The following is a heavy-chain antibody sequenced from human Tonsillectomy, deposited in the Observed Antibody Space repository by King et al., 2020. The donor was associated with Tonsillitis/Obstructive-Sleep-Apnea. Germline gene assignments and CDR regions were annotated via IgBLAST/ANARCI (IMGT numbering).Heavy chain of an antibody. CDR2: IIPIFGVA. CDR1: GGTFSSYA. J-gene: IGHJ6*03. V-gene: IGHV1-69*04. Sequence: QLVQSGAEVKKPGSSMKVSCKASGGTFSSYALSWVRQAPGQGLEWMGRIIPIFGVANYAQKFQGRVTITADKSTSTTYIELSSLRSEDTAVYYCGYGSGSYYHHYYYYYYMDVWGKGTTVTVSS. CDR3: GYGSGSYYHHYYYYYYMDV. D-gene: IGHD3-10*01.